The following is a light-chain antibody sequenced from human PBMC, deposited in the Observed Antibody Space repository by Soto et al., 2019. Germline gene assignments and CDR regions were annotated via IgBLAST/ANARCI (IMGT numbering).Light chain of an antibody. J-gene: IGLJ1*01. Sequence: QSVLTQPASVSGSPGQSITISCTGSSSDVGSSNLVPWYQQHPGKAPKLIIYEGSRRPSGVSGRFSGSMPGNTASLTISGLQAEDEADYYCCSFARSSTSYVFGTGTKVTVL. CDR2: EGS. CDR3: CSFARSSTSYV. CDR1: SSDVGSSNL. V-gene: IGLV2-23*01.